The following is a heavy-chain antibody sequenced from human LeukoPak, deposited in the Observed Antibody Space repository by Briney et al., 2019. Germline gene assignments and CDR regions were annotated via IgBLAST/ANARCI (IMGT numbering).Heavy chain of an antibody. CDR3: AKTREYNWNDGAAFDI. CDR1: GFTFSSYS. J-gene: IGHJ3*02. Sequence: GGSLRLSCAASGFTFSSYSMNWVRQAPGKGLEWVSSISSSRSYIYYADSVKGRFTISRGNAKNSVYLQMNSLRAEDTAVYYCAKTREYNWNDGAAFDIWGQGTLVTVSS. CDR2: ISSSRSYI. V-gene: IGHV3-21*06. D-gene: IGHD1-20*01.